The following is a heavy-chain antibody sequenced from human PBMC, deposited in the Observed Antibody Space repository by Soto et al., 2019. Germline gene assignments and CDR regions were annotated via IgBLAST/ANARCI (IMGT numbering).Heavy chain of an antibody. J-gene: IGHJ4*02. CDR3: ARDIDMDIVVEVAATAPGH. CDR2: INPNSGGT. Sequence: ASVKVSCKASGYTFTGYYMHWVRQAPGQGLEWMGWINPNSGGTNYAQKLQGRVTMTRDPSISTAYMELSRLRSDDTAVYYCARDIDMDIVVEVAATAPGHWGQGTLVTVSS. V-gene: IGHV1-2*02. CDR1: GYTFTGYY. D-gene: IGHD2-15*01.